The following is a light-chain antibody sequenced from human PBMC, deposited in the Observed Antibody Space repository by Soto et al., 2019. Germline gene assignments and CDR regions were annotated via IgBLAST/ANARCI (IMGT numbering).Light chain of an antibody. CDR3: QQFSSYPLT. Sequence: EFVWTRSPVTLSLSPGERGHLSFLASQTVRNHYLAWYQQKPGQAPRLLICDASSRATGINERFSGGGSGTDFTPPISRLETEDFAVYYCQQFSSYPLTCGGGTMVDI. J-gene: IGKJ4*01. CDR1: QTVRNHY. CDR2: DAS. V-gene: IGKV3-20*01.